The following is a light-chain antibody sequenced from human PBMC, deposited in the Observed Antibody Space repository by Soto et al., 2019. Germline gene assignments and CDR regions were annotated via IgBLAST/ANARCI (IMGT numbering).Light chain of an antibody. CDR3: QQYNDWLT. J-gene: IGKJ4*01. CDR1: QSVSSN. Sequence: EIVMTQSPDTLSVSPGERATLSCRASQSVSSNLAWYQQKPGQAPRLLIYGASTRATGIPARFSGSGSGTEFTPTISSLQSEDFAGYYCQQYNDWLTFGGGTKVEIK. V-gene: IGKV3-15*01. CDR2: GAS.